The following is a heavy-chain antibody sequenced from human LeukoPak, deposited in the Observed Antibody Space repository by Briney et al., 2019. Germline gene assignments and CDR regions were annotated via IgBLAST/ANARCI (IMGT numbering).Heavy chain of an antibody. CDR1: GGSISSSSYY. V-gene: IGHV4-39*01. CDR3: ARGLRLARRDSSGAY. CDR2: IYYSGST. D-gene: IGHD3-22*01. Sequence: SETLSLTCTVSGGSISSSSYYWGWLRQPPGKGLEWIGSIYYSGSTYYNPSLKSRVTISVDTSKNQFSLKLSSVTAADTAVYYCARGLRLARRDSSGAYWGQGTLVTVSS. J-gene: IGHJ4*02.